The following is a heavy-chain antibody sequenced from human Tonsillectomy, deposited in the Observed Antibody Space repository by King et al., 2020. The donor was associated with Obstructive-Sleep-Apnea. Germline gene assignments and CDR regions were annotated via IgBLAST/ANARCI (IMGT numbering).Heavy chain of an antibody. J-gene: IGHJ4*02. D-gene: IGHD2-2*01. CDR3: AKGSYCSSTSCFGEFDY. Sequence: VQLVESGGGLVQPGGSLRLSCAASGFTFSSYAMSWVRQAPGKGLEWVSAISGSGGGTYYADSVKGRFTISRDNSKNTLYLQMNSLRAEDTAVYYCAKGSYCSSTSCFGEFDYWGQGTLVTVSS. CDR1: GFTFSSYA. CDR2: ISGSGGGT. V-gene: IGHV3-23*04.